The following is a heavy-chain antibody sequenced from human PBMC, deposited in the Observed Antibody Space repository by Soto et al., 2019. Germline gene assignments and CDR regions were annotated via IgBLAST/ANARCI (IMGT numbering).Heavy chain of an antibody. CDR3: AREAVRGDTRSEPNGRAV. CDR2: IIPIFGTA. J-gene: IGHJ6*02. D-gene: IGHD3-10*01. Sequence: QVQLVQSGAEVKKPGSSVKVSCKASGGTFSSYAISWVRQAPGQGLEWMGGIIPIFGTASHAQKFQGRVTITADASTSAAYMGRRSRRAEDTAVYYWAREAVRGDTRSEPNGRAVWGQGTTDTDAS. V-gene: IGHV1-69*01. CDR1: GGTFSSYA.